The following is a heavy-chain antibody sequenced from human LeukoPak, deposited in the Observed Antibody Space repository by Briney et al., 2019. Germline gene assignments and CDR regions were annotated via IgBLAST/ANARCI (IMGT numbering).Heavy chain of an antibody. CDR2: IYFSGST. J-gene: IGHJ6*03. CDR1: GGSISDAAYY. CDR3: ARSRTSWLIGAEYYMDV. V-gene: IGHV4-31*03. Sequence: SETLSLTCTVSGGSISDAAYYWSWIRQHPGEGLEWIGYIYFSGSTSYNPSLKSRVTISLDTSKNQFSLKLTSVTAADTAVYYCARSRTSWLIGAEYYMDVWGKGTTVTVSS. D-gene: IGHD2-2*01.